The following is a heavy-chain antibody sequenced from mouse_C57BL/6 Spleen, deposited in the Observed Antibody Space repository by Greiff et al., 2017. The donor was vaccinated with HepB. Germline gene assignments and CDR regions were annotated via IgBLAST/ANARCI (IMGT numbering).Heavy chain of an antibody. V-gene: IGHV1-82*01. CDR2: IYPGDGDT. CDR1: GYAFSSSW. CDR3: ARSDYYGSSYRYFDV. J-gene: IGHJ1*03. Sequence: VQLQQSGPELVNPGASVKISCKASGYAFSSSWMNWVKQRPGKGLEWIGRIYPGDGDTNYNGKFKGKATLTADKSSSTAYMQLSSLTSEDSAVYFCARSDYYGSSYRYFDVWGTGTTVTVSS. D-gene: IGHD1-1*01.